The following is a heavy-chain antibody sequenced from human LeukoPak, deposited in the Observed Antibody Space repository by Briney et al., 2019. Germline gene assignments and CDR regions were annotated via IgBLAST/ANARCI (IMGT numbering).Heavy chain of an antibody. D-gene: IGHD6-6*01. J-gene: IGHJ5*02. Sequence: ASVKVSCKASGYTFTSYGISWVRQAPGQGLEWMGWISAYNGNTNYAQKLQGGVTMTTDTSTSTAYMELRSLRSDDTAVYYCARVPPTQYSSSSHPNWFDPWGQGTLVTVSS. CDR2: ISAYNGNT. CDR3: ARVPPTQYSSSSHPNWFDP. CDR1: GYTFTSYG. V-gene: IGHV1-18*01.